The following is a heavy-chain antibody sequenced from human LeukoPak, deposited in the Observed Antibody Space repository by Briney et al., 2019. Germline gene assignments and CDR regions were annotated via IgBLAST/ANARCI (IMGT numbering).Heavy chain of an antibody. CDR3: ARDQVPDYDFWSGYLSSYGMDV. D-gene: IGHD3-3*01. CDR2: IYSGGST. V-gene: IGHV3-53*01. J-gene: IGHJ6*02. Sequence: GGSLRLSCAASGFTVSSNYMSWVRQAPGKGLEWGSVIYSGGSTYYADSVKGRFTISRDNSKNTLYLQMNSLRAEDTAVYYCARDQVPDYDFWSGYLSSYGMDVWGQGTTVTVSS. CDR1: GFTVSSNY.